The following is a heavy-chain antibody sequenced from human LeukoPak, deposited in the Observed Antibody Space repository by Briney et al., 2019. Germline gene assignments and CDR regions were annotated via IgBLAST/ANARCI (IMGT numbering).Heavy chain of an antibody. CDR3: ARERYSGYYYYGMDV. V-gene: IGHV1-18*01. CDR1: GYTFTSYG. D-gene: IGHD5-12*01. Sequence: GASVKVSCKASGYTFTSYGISWVRQAPGQGLEWMGWISAYNGNTNYAQKLQGRVTMTTDTSTSTAYMELRSLRSDDTAVYYCARERYSGYYYYGMDVWGQGTTVTVSS. CDR2: ISAYNGNT. J-gene: IGHJ6*02.